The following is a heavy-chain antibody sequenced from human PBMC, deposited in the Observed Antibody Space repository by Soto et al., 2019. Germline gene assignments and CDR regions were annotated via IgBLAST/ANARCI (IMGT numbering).Heavy chain of an antibody. Sequence: AETLSLTCTVSGDSLRSSYHYRVCMRQGPGEGRELIGSIYYTGNTYYDPALKRRASISVDMATRESSLRLRAESIADTAVYYCLRDEMYAGEFTPNFDRWGQGALVTASS. CDR3: LRDEMYAGEFTPNFDR. J-gene: IGHJ4*02. V-gene: IGHV4-39*02. D-gene: IGHD2-8*01. CDR2: IYYTGNT. CDR1: GDSLRSSYHY.